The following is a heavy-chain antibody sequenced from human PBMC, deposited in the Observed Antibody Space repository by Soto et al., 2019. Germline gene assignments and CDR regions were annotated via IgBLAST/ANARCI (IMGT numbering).Heavy chain of an antibody. D-gene: IGHD6-13*01. V-gene: IGHV3-33*01. J-gene: IGHJ6*02. CDR1: GFTFSSYG. Sequence: PGGSLRLSCAASGFTFSSYGMHWVRQAPGKGLEWVAVIWYDGSNKYYADSVKGRFTISRDNAKNSLYLQMNSLRAEDTAVYYCAREGYSSSWYRGYYYYGMDVWGQGTTVTVSS. CDR2: IWYDGSNK. CDR3: AREGYSSSWYRGYYYYGMDV.